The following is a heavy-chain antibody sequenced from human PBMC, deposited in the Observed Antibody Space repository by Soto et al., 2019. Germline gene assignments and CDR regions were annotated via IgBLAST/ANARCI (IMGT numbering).Heavy chain of an antibody. J-gene: IGHJ3*02. CDR3: ARDPSANAFDI. CDR1: GASLSGYD. V-gene: IGHV4-34*01. CDR2: INQSGST. Sequence: ETLSLTCAVYGASLSGYDWSWVRQPPGKGLEWIGEINQSGSTNYDPSLKSRVSMSMDTSKNQFSLRLRSVTAADTAIYYCARDPSANAFDIWGRGTMVTVSS.